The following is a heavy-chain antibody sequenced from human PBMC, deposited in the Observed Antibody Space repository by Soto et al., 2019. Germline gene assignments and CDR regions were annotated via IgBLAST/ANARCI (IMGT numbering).Heavy chain of an antibody. CDR1: GFTFSSYG. D-gene: IGHD2-21*01. V-gene: IGHV3-33*01. CDR3: ARDLAGEPLNWFDP. CDR2: IWYDGSNK. J-gene: IGHJ5*02. Sequence: GGSLRLSCAASGFTFSSYGMHWVRQAPGKGLEWVAVIWYDGSNKYYADSVKGRFTISRDNSKNTLYLQMNSLRAEDTAVYYCARDLAGEPLNWFDPWGQGTLVTVSS.